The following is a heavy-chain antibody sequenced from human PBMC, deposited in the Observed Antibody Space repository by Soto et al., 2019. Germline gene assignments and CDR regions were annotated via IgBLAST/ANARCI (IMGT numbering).Heavy chain of an antibody. J-gene: IGHJ4*02. CDR1: GFTFSSYA. Sequence: EVQLLESGGGLVQPGGSLRLSCAASGFTFSSYAMSWVRQAPGKGLEWVSAISGSAGTTYYADSVKGRFTISRDNSKHTLYLQMNSLRAEDTAVYYCAKVLAVAGYDYWGQGTLVSVSS. D-gene: IGHD6-19*01. V-gene: IGHV3-23*01. CDR3: AKVLAVAGYDY. CDR2: ISGSAGTT.